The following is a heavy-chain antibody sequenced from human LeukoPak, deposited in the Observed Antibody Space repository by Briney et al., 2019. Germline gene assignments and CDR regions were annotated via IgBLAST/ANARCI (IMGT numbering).Heavy chain of an antibody. CDR2: MNPNSGNT. CDR3: ARVRPSGSSWYEGYYYYYMDV. Sequence: ASVKVSCKASGYTFTSYDINWVRQATGQGLEWMGWMNPNSGNTGYAQKFQGRVTITRNTSISTAYMELSSLRSEDTAVYYCARVRPSGSSWYEGYYYYYMDVWGKGTTVTVSS. CDR1: GYTFTSYD. J-gene: IGHJ6*03. D-gene: IGHD6-13*01. V-gene: IGHV1-8*03.